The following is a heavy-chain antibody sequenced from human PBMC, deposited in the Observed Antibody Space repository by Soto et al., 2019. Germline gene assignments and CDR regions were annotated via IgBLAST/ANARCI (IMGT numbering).Heavy chain of an antibody. CDR3: ARAGPYRDFWSGYIWFDP. CDR1: GYTFTSYG. J-gene: IGHJ5*02. D-gene: IGHD3-3*01. Sequence: QVQLVQSGAEVKKPGASVKVSCKASGYTFTSYGISWVRQAPGQGLEWMGWNSAYNGNTNYAQKLQGRVTMTTDTSTSTAYMELRSLRSDDTAVYYCARAGPYRDFWSGYIWFDPWGQGTLVTVSS. CDR2: NSAYNGNT. V-gene: IGHV1-18*01.